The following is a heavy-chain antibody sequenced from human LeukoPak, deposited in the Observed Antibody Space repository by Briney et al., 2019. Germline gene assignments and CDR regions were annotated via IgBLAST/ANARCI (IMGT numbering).Heavy chain of an antibody. CDR3: TRVPITMIVVVITHIDY. V-gene: IGHV3-49*04. CDR1: GFTFGDYA. D-gene: IGHD3-22*01. J-gene: IGHJ4*02. Sequence: QTGGSLRLSCTASGFTFGDYAMSWVRQAPGKGLEWVGFIRSKAYGGTTEYAASVKGRFTISRDDSKSIAYLQMNSLKTEDTAVYYCTRVPITMIVVVITHIDYWGQGTLVTVSS. CDR2: IRSKAYGGTT.